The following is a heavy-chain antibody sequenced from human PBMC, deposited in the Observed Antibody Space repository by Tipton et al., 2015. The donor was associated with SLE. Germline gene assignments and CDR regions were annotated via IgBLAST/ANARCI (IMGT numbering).Heavy chain of an antibody. Sequence: TLSLTCSVAGGSITSNNVNWAWIRQPPGKGLEWIGSIYYDGTTYYNPSLRSRVTLSVDTSKDQFSLRLNSVTAADTAGYYCARHLASRADYGDYINVFDYWGQGTLVTVSS. CDR3: ARHLASRADYGDYINVFDY. V-gene: IGHV4-39*07. CDR1: GGSITSNNVN. D-gene: IGHD4-17*01. J-gene: IGHJ4*02. CDR2: IYYDGTT.